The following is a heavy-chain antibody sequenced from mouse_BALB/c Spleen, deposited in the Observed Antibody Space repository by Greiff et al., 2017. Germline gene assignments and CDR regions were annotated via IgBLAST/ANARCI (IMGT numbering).Heavy chain of an antibody. Sequence: QVQLQQPGAELVKPGTSVKLSCKASGYNFTSYWINWVKLRPGQGLEWIGDIYPGSGSTNYNEKFKSKATLTVDTSSSTAYMQLSSLASEDSALYYCASLLWYPRRYFDVWGAGTTVTVAS. V-gene: IGHV1-55*01. CDR2: IYPGSGST. CDR3: ASLLWYPRRYFDV. CDR1: GYNFTSYW. J-gene: IGHJ1*01. D-gene: IGHD2-1*01.